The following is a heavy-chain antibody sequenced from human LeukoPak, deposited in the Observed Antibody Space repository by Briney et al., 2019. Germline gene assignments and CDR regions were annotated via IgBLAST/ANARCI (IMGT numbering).Heavy chain of an antibody. J-gene: IGHJ4*02. V-gene: IGHV3-23*01. CDR1: GLIFSDA. CDR2: ISGSGGST. Sequence: SGGSLRLSCAASGLIFSDAWMGWVRQAPGKGLEWVSAISGSGGSTYYADSVKGRFTISRDNSENTLFLQMISLRPEDTAIYYCARGRTGTSRDNFDYWGQGTLVTVSS. D-gene: IGHD1/OR15-1a*01. CDR3: ARGRTGTSRDNFDY.